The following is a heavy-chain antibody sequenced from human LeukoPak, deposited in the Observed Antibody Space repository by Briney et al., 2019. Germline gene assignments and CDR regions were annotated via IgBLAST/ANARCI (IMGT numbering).Heavy chain of an antibody. J-gene: IGHJ4*02. Sequence: GGSLRLSCAVSGFTFSNYDMHWVRQAPGKGLEWVAVIWYDGSNKYYADSVKGRFTISRDNSKNTLYLQMNTLRAEDTAVYYCARDPGGVVYFDYWGQGTLVTASS. CDR3: ARDPGGVVYFDY. CDR1: GFTFSNYD. D-gene: IGHD2-8*01. CDR2: IWYDGSNK. V-gene: IGHV3-33*01.